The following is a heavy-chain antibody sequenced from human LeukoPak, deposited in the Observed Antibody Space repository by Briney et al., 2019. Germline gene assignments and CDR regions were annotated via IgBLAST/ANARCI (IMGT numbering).Heavy chain of an antibody. CDR2: IYTSGST. D-gene: IGHD5-18*01. CDR1: GGSISSGSYY. V-gene: IGHV4-61*02. J-gene: IGHJ4*02. CDR3: ARAGGDTTMAVDLDY. Sequence: SQTLSLTCTVSGGSISSGSYYWSWIRQPAGKGLEWIGRIYTSGSTNYNPSLKSRVTVSVDTSKNQFSLRLSSVTAADTAVYYCARAGGDTTMAVDLDYWGQGTLVTVSS.